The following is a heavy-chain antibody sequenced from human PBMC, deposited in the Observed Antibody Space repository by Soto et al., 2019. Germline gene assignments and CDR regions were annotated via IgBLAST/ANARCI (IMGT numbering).Heavy chain of an antibody. CDR1: GYIFTDYY. CDR2: INTYNGNT. CDR3: ARGVGSGTYYNQYNWFDP. V-gene: IGHV1-18*04. J-gene: IGHJ5*02. D-gene: IGHD3-10*01. Sequence: ASVKVSCKASGYIFTDYYMHWVRQAPGQGLEWMGWINTYNGNTNHAQKLQGRVTMTTDTSTSTAYMELRSLRSDDTAVYYCARGVGSGTYYNQYNWFDPWGQGTPVTVSS.